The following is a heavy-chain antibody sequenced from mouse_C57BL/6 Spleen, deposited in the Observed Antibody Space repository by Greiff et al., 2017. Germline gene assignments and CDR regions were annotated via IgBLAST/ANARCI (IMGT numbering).Heavy chain of an antibody. J-gene: IGHJ2*01. D-gene: IGHD1-1*01. CDR2: IDPENGDT. CDR3: TTDYGSSYVLGY. Sequence: EVQLQQSGAELVRPGASVKLSCTASGFNIKDDYMHWVKQRPEQGLEWIGWIDPENGDTEYASKFQGKATITADTSSNTAYLQLSSLTSEDTAVYYCTTDYGSSYVLGYWGQGTTLTVSS. CDR1: GFNIKDDY. V-gene: IGHV14-4*01.